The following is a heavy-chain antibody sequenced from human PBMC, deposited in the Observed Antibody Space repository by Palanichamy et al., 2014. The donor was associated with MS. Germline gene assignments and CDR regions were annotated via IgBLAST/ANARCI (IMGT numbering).Heavy chain of an antibody. CDR3: ARDRTAAFDP. CDR1: IHFSSYA. CDR2: ISYDGSNK. D-gene: IGHD6-6*01. J-gene: IGHJ5*02. V-gene: IGHV3-30-3*01. Sequence: QVQLVESGEAWSSLEVPETLLCSLWIHFSSYAMHWVRQAPGKGLEWVAVISYDGSNKYYADSVKGRFTISRDNSKNTLYLQMNSLRAEDTAVYYCARDRTAAFDPWGQGTLVTVSS.